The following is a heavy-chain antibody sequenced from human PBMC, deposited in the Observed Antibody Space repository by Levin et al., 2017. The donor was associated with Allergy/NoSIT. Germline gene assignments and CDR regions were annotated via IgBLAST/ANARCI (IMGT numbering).Heavy chain of an antibody. D-gene: IGHD5-12*01. J-gene: IGHJ6*02. V-gene: IGHV3-30*03. CDR1: GFTFSSYG. CDR3: VSSGYDGDYYYYGMDV. CDR2: ISYDGSNK. Sequence: LSLTCAASGFTFSSYGMHWVRQAPGKGLEWVAVISYDGSNKYYADSVKGRFTISRDNSKNTLYLQMNSLRAEDTAVYYCVSSGYDGDYYYYGMDVWGQGTTVTVSS.